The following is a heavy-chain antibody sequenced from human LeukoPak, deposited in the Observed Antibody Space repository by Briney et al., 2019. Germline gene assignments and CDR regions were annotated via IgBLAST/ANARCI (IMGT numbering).Heavy chain of an antibody. CDR2: IKSKTDGGTT. CDR1: GFTLNNAW. D-gene: IGHD5-12*01. CDR3: TTHSGYDYLSDY. J-gene: IGHJ4*02. Sequence: GGSLRLSCVASGFTLNNAWMSWVRQAPGKGLEWVGRIKSKTDGGTTDYAAPVKGRFTISSDDSKNTLYLEMNSLKTEDTAVYYCTTHSGYDYLSDYWGQGTLVTVSS. V-gene: IGHV3-15*01.